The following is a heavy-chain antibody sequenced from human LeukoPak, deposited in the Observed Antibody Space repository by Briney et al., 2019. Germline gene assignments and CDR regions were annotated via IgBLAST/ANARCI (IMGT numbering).Heavy chain of an antibody. CDR1: GFTFNSYA. D-gene: IGHD3-9*01. V-gene: IGHV3-7*01. Sequence: GGSLRLSCAVSGFTFNSYAMHWVRQAPGKGLEWVANIKQDGSEKYYVDSVKGRFTISRDNAKNSLYLQMNSLRAEDTAVYYCARAAKYYDILTGYYTGAFDIWGQGTMVTVSS. CDR2: IKQDGSEK. J-gene: IGHJ3*02. CDR3: ARAAKYYDILTGYYTGAFDI.